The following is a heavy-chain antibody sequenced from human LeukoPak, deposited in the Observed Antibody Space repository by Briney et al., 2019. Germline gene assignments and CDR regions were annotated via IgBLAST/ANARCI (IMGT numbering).Heavy chain of an antibody. CDR1: GYTFTSYG. D-gene: IGHD3-10*01. J-gene: IGHJ4*02. V-gene: IGHV1-69*13. Sequence: PEASVKVSCKASGYTFTSYGISWVRQAPGQGLEWMGGIIPIFGTANYAQKFQGRVTITADESTSTAYMELSSLRSEDTAVYYCARDLMVRGVMRDYWGQGTLVTVSS. CDR2: IIPIFGTA. CDR3: ARDLMVRGVMRDY.